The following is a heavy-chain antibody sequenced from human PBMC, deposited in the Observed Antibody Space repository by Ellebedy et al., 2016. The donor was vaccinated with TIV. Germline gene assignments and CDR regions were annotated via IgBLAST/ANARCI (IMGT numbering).Heavy chain of an antibody. J-gene: IGHJ5*02. CDR3: ARDLGGYSFGGFDP. Sequence: GESLKISCAASGFTFSDYYMSWIRQAPGKGLEWVSYISSSGSTIYYADSVKGRFTISRDNAKNSLYLQMNSLRAEDTAVYYCARDLGGYSFGGFDPWGQGTLVTVSS. V-gene: IGHV3-11*04. CDR1: GFTFSDYY. D-gene: IGHD5-18*01. CDR2: ISSSGSTI.